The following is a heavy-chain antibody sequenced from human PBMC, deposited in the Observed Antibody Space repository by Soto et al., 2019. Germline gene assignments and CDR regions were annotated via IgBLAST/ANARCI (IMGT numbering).Heavy chain of an antibody. J-gene: IGHJ4*02. D-gene: IGHD6-25*01. CDR2: ISSSSNSV. V-gene: IGHV3-48*02. Sequence: PGESLKISCKGSGYSFTNYWISWVRQAPGKGLEWISYISSSSNSVDYAVSVKDRFIISRDNAKNSLYLQMDFLRHEDTAVYYCARRSRPIEYWGRGTLVTVSS. CDR1: GYSFTNYW. CDR3: ARRSRPIEY.